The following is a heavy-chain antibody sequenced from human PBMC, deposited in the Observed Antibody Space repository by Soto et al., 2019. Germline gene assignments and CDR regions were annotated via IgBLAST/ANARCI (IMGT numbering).Heavy chain of an antibody. CDR3: ARVGGFFF. D-gene: IGHD3-16*01. CDR1: GFTFSSYA. Sequence: GGSLRLSCAASGFTFSSYAMHWVRQAPGKGLEWVAVISYDGSNKYYADSVKGRFTISRDNSKNTLYLQMNSLRAEDTAVYYCARVGGFFFWGQGTLVTVSS. CDR2: ISYDGSNK. J-gene: IGHJ4*02. V-gene: IGHV3-30-3*01.